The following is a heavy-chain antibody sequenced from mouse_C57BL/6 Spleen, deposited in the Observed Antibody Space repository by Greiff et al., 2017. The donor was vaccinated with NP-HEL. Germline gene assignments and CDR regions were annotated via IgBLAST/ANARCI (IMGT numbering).Heavy chain of an antibody. CDR1: GYSITSGYY. Sequence: EVQLQESGPGLVKPSQSLSLTCSVTGYSITSGYYWNWIRQFPGNKLEWMGYISYDGSNNYNPSLKNRISITRDTSKNQFFLKLNSVTTEDTATYYCARVGPMVTTPFDYWGQGTTLTVSS. J-gene: IGHJ2*01. D-gene: IGHD2-2*01. CDR2: ISYDGSN. CDR3: ARVGPMVTTPFDY. V-gene: IGHV3-6*01.